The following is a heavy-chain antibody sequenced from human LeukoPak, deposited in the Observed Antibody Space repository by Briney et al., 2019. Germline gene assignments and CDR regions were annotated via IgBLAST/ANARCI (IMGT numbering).Heavy chain of an antibody. J-gene: IGHJ6*03. D-gene: IGHD2-15*01. Sequence: GGSLRLSCAASGFTFSRYSMNWVRQAPGKGLEWVSSITSSSSYIKYADSVKGRFTISRDNVKNSLYLQMNSLRAEDTAVYYCARDKGACSGGSCYSYYYYMDVWGKGTTVTVSS. CDR2: ITSSSSYI. CDR3: ARDKGACSGGSCYSYYYYMDV. V-gene: IGHV3-21*01. CDR1: GFTFSRYS.